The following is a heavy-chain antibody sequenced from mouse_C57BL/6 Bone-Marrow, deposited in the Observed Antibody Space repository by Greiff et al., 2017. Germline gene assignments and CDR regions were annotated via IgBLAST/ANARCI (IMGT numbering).Heavy chain of an antibody. CDR3: SRLRYLYYYAMDY. CDR2: IRNKANGYTT. Sequence: EVQGVESGGGLVQPGGSLSLSCAASGFTFTDYYMSWVRQPPGKALEWVGFIRNKANGYTTEYSESVKGRFTISRENTQSILDLQMNALRADDSATYYCSRLRYLYYYAMDYWGQGASVTFSS. D-gene: IGHD1-1*01. J-gene: IGHJ4*01. CDR1: GFTFTDYY. V-gene: IGHV7-3*01.